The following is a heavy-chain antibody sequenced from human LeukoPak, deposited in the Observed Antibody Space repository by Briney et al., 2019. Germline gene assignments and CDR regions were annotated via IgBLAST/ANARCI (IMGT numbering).Heavy chain of an antibody. CDR3: ARKRVGMDV. Sequence: SETLSLTCTVSGGSIRSYYWSWIRKPPGKGLEWIGYIYYSGSANYNPSLKSRVTISVDTSKNQFSLKLSSVTAADTAVYYCARKRVGMDVWGQGTAVTVSS. V-gene: IGHV4-59*01. D-gene: IGHD3-3*01. J-gene: IGHJ6*02. CDR1: GGSIRSYY. CDR2: IYYSGSA.